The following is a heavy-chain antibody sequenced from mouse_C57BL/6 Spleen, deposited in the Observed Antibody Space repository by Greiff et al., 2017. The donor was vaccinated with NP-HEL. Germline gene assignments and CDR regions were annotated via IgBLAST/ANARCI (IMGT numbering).Heavy chain of an antibody. CDR1: GFTFSDFY. V-gene: IGHV7-1*01. CDR3: AREFYYGNFDV. CDR2: SRNKANDYTT. D-gene: IGHD2-1*01. Sequence: EVKLVESGGGLVQSGRSLRLSCATSGFTFSDFYMEWVRQAPGQGLEWIAASRNKANDYTTEYSASVKGRFIVSRDTSQSILYLQMNALRAEDTAIYYCAREFYYGNFDVWGTGTTVTVSS. J-gene: IGHJ1*03.